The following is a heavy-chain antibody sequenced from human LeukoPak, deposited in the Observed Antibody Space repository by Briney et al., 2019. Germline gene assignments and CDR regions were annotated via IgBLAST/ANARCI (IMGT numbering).Heavy chain of an antibody. D-gene: IGHD2-15*01. CDR1: GGSISSSSYY. V-gene: IGHV4-39*01. CDR3: ARRIRGFDY. J-gene: IGHJ4*02. CDR2: TYYSGST. Sequence: SETLSLTCTVSGGSISSSSYYWGWIRQPPGKGLEWIGSTYYSGSTYYNPSLKSRVTISVDTSKNQFSLKLSPVTAADTAVYYCARRIRGFDYWGQGTLVTVSS.